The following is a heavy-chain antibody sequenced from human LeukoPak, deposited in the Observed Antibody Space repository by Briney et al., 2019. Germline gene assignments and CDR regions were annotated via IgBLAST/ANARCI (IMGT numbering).Heavy chain of an antibody. CDR2: ISSSGSTI. V-gene: IGHV3-11*01. D-gene: IGHD2-2*01. CDR1: GFTFSDYY. Sequence: PGGSLRLSCAASGFTFSDYYMSWIRQAPGKGLEWVSYISSSGSTIYYADSVKGRFTISRDNAKNSLYLQMNSLRAEDTAVYYCARGSVGVVVPAAVLGEYYFDYWGQGTLVTVSS. J-gene: IGHJ4*02. CDR3: ARGSVGVVVPAAVLGEYYFDY.